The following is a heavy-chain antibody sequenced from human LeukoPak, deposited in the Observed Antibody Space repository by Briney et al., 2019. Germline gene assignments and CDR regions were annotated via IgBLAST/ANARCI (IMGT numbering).Heavy chain of an antibody. CDR1: GASISNDC. CDR3: ARGQGWLPDH. CDR2: YHCGNT. V-gene: IGHV4-59*01. J-gene: IGHJ4*02. D-gene: IGHD6-19*01. Sequence: SETLSLTCTVSGASISNDCWIWIRQTPGKGPEWIGYHCGNTDYNPSLKSRVSISVDTSKNQFSLKLNSISTADTAVYYCARGQGWLPDHWGQGSLVTVSS.